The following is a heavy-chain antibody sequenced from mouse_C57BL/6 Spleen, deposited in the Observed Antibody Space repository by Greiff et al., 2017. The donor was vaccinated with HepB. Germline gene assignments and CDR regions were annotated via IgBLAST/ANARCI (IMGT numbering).Heavy chain of an antibody. CDR1: GYTFTDYE. V-gene: IGHV1-15*01. Sequence: QVQLQQSGAELVRPGASVTLSCKASGYTFTDYEMHWVKQTPVHGLEWIGAIDPETGGTAYNQKFKGKAILTADKSSSTAYMELRSLTSEDSAVYYCTRAEGLTGLYWGQGTTLTVSS. CDR3: TRAEGLTGLY. J-gene: IGHJ2*01. CDR2: IDPETGGT. D-gene: IGHD4-1*01.